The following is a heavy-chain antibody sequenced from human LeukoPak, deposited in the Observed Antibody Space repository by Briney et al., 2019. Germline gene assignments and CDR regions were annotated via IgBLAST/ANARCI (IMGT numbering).Heavy chain of an antibody. CDR3: TTDPSYYYDSSGYYYFDY. V-gene: IGHV3-15*01. J-gene: IGHJ4*02. CDR2: IKSKTDGGTT. Sequence: GGSLRLSCAASGFTFSNAWMSWVRQAPGKGLEWVGRIKSKTDGGTTDYAAPVKGRFTISRDDSKNTLYLQINSLKTEDTAVYYCTTDPSYYYDSSGYYYFDYWGQGTLVTVSS. D-gene: IGHD3-22*01. CDR1: GFTFSNAW.